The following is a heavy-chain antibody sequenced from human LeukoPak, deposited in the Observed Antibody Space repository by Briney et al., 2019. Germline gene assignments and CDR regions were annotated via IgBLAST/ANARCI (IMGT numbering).Heavy chain of an antibody. CDR3: ARDRGCYVWYFDL. CDR1: GFTFSSYA. V-gene: IGHV3-30-3*01. Sequence: GGSLRLSCATSGFTFSSYAMHWVRQAPGKGLEWVAVISYDGSNKYYADSVKGRFTISRDNSKNTLYLQMNSLRAEDTAVYYCARDRGCYVWYFDLWGRGTLVTVSS. CDR2: ISYDGSNK. J-gene: IGHJ2*01. D-gene: IGHD4/OR15-4a*01.